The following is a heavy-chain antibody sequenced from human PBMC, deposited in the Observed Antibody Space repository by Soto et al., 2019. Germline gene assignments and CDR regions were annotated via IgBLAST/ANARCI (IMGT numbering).Heavy chain of an antibody. V-gene: IGHV3-21*01. J-gene: IGHJ4*02. Sequence: EVQLVESGGGLVKPGGSLRLSCAASGFTFSTYSMNWVRQAPGKGLEWVSSISRSSSYIYYADSVKGRFTISRDNAKNTLYMQMNSLRAEDTAVYYGARGSAPSSTVTPAYWGQGTLVTVSP. CDR2: ISRSSSYI. CDR3: ARGSAPSSTVTPAY. CDR1: GFTFSTYS. D-gene: IGHD4-4*01.